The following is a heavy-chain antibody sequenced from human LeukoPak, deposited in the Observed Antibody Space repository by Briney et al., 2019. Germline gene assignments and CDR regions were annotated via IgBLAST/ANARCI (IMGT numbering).Heavy chain of an antibody. CDR2: ISAYNGNT. Sequence: GASVKVSCKTSGYSENFYGITWVRQVAGQGLEWMGWISAYNGNTHYAQKFQGRVTMTRDMSTTTDYMELSSLRSEDTAVYYCARDNSVGDIAWRFDPWGQGTLVTVSS. CDR1: GYSENFYG. CDR3: ARDNSVGDIAWRFDP. V-gene: IGHV1-18*01. J-gene: IGHJ5*02. D-gene: IGHD3-16*02.